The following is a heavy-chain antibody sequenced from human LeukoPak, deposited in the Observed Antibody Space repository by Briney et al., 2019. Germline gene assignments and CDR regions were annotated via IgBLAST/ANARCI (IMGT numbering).Heavy chain of an antibody. V-gene: IGHV4-31*03. CDR2: IYYSGST. CDR3: ARVFGGQHSALRKFSLNY. Sequence: TLSLTCTVSGGSISSGGYYWSWIRQHPGKGLEWIGYIYYSGSTYYNPSLKSRVTISVDTSKNQFSLKLSSVTAADTAVYYCARVFGGQHSALRKFSLNYWGQGTLVTVSS. CDR1: GGSISSGGYY. J-gene: IGHJ4*02. D-gene: IGHD4-23*01.